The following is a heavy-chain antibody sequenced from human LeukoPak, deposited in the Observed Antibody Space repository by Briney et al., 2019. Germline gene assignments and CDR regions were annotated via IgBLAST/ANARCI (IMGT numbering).Heavy chain of an antibody. D-gene: IGHD6-19*01. CDR3: AKWAVSGRGFDY. Sequence: GGSLILSCAVSRFSVSSNYMNWGRHAPGKGLECVSIIYNGSTTNYAESVQGRFTISRDNSKNTLYLQMNSLRAEDTAVYYCAKWAVSGRGFDYWGQGTRVSVSS. CDR2: IYNGSTT. CDR1: RFSVSSNY. J-gene: IGHJ4*02. V-gene: IGHV3-53*01.